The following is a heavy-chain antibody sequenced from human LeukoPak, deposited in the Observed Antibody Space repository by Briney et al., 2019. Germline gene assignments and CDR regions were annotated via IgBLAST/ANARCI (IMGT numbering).Heavy chain of an antibody. Sequence: SVKVSCKASGYTFTDYYMHWVRQAPGQGLEWMGWIKPNSGGTIYAQKFQGRVTMTSDPPISTAYMDLSRLRSEDTAVYYCGRGGGVIFGVLNDWGQGTLVTVSP. V-gene: IGHV1-2*02. CDR2: IKPNSGGT. CDR3: GRGGGVIFGVLND. D-gene: IGHD3-3*01. CDR1: GYTFTDYY. J-gene: IGHJ4*02.